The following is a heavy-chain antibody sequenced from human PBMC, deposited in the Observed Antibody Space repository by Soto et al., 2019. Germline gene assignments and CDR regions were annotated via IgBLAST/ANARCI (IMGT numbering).Heavy chain of an antibody. CDR3: ARDFSSDIVATIRMDY. D-gene: IGHD5-12*01. J-gene: IGHJ4*02. V-gene: IGHV3-30-3*01. Sequence: GGSLRLSCAASGFTFSSYAMHWVRQAPGKGLEWVAVISYDGSNKYYADSVKGRFTISRDTSKNTLYLQMNSLRAEDTAVYYCARDFSSDIVATIRMDYWGQGTLVTVSS. CDR2: ISYDGSNK. CDR1: GFTFSSYA.